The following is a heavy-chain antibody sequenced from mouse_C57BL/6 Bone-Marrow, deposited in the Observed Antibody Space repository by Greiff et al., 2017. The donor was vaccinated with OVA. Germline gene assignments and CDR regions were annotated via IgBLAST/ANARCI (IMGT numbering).Heavy chain of an antibody. CDR2: IYPGSGNT. V-gene: IGHV1-66*01. CDR3: ARCHLLGGRAY. Sequence: VQLQQSGPELVKPGASVKISCKASGYSFTSYYIHWVKQRPGQGLEWIGWIYPGSGNTKYNEKFKGKATLTADTSSSTAYMQLSSLTSEDSAVYYCARCHLLGGRAYWGQGTLVTVSA. J-gene: IGHJ3*01. D-gene: IGHD2-1*01. CDR1: GYSFTSYY.